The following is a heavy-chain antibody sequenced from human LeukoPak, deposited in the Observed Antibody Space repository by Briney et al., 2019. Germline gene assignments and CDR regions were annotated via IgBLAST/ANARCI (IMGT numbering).Heavy chain of an antibody. J-gene: IGHJ3*02. CDR1: GFTFRSHW. D-gene: IGHD3-16*01. CDR3: VRGQPTFGGTLDI. Sequence: PGGSLRLSCASSGFTFRSHWMHWFRQAPGKGLVWVSRVNINRGSPTYADSVKGRFTISRDKARSTLYLQMNSMRAEYTAVYYCVRGQPTFGGTLDIWGQGTMVTVSS. CDR2: VNINRGSP. V-gene: IGHV3-74*01.